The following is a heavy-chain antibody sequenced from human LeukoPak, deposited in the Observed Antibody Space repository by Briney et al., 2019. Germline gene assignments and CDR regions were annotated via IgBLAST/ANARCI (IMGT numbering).Heavy chain of an antibody. CDR2: INHRGST. V-gene: IGHV4-34*01. J-gene: IGHJ4*02. CDR1: GGSFSGYY. D-gene: IGHD4-17*01. Sequence: PSETLSLTCAVYGGSFSGYYWRWLRQPPGRGLVCVGEINHRGSTNYHPSLNSRVTISVDTSKKQFSLKLSSVTAPDTAVYYCARRGDYGDYPFDYGGEGILVTVSS. CDR3: ARRGDYGDYPFDY.